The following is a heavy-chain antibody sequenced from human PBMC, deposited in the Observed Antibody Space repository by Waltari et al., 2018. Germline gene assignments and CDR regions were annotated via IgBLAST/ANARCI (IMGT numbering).Heavy chain of an antibody. Sequence: EVLLVESGGGSVQPGGSLRLSCAGSGLTFSGYWMHWVRLAPGKGLEWVSRMNGDGSITSYADSVKGRFTISRDNAKSTLYLQMNNVRAEDTAVYYCARKDVLDIWGQGTMVTVSS. CDR1: GLTFSGYW. J-gene: IGHJ3*02. CDR2: MNGDGSIT. V-gene: IGHV3-74*01. CDR3: ARKDVLDI.